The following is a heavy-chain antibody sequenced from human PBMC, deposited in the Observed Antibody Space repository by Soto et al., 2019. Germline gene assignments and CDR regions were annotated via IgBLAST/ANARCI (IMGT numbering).Heavy chain of an antibody. V-gene: IGHV4-4*02. D-gene: IGHD6-19*01. Sequence: PSETLSLTCAVSGGSISNNNWWSWVRQSPVTGLEWIGEIYHSGSTNYNPSLKSRVSISVDKSKNQFSLNLSSVTAADTAVYYCVRVGNSGGYPYWGQGILVTVSS. J-gene: IGHJ4*02. CDR1: GGSISNNNW. CDR3: VRVGNSGGYPY. CDR2: IYHSGST.